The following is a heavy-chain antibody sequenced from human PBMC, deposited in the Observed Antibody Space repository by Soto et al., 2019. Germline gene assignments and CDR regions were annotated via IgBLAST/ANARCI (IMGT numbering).Heavy chain of an antibody. CDR3: AKAGSGWYLNWFDP. Sequence: VGSLRLSCAASGFTFSSYAMSWVRQAPGKGLEWVSAISGSGGSTYYADSVKGRFTISRDNSKNTLYLQMNSLRAEDTAVYYCAKAGSGWYLNWFDPWGQGTLVTVSS. CDR2: ISGSGGST. CDR1: GFTFSSYA. J-gene: IGHJ5*02. V-gene: IGHV3-23*01. D-gene: IGHD6-19*01.